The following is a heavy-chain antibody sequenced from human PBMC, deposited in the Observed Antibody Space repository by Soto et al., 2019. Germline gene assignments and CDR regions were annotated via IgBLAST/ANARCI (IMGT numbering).Heavy chain of an antibody. CDR1: GFTFSSYA. CDR2: ISGSGGST. V-gene: IGHV3-23*01. Sequence: GGSLRLSCAASGFTFSSYAMSWVRQAPGKGLEWVSAISGSGGSTYYADSVKGRFTISRDNSKNTLYLQMNSLRAEDTAVYYCAKDAHYGSGRSPRDFDYWGQGTLVTVSS. D-gene: IGHD3-10*01. CDR3: AKDAHYGSGRSPRDFDY. J-gene: IGHJ4*02.